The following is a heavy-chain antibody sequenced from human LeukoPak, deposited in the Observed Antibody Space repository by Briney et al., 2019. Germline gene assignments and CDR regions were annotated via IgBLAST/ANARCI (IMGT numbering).Heavy chain of an antibody. CDR2: IGDDGRQK. CDR1: GFTFSSYA. V-gene: IGHV3-30*04. D-gene: IGHD3-9*01. J-gene: IGHJ5*02. CDR3: AKDYYDILTGYYTAWRNWFDP. Sequence: GGSLRLSCAASGFTFSSYAMHWVRQAPGKGLEWVAVIGDDGRQKYYADSVKGRFTISRDNSKNTLYLQMNSLRAEDTAVYYCAKDYYDILTGYYTAWRNWFDPWGQGTLVTVSS.